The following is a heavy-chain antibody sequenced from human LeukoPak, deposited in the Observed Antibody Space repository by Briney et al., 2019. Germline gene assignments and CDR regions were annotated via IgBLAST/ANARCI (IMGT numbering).Heavy chain of an antibody. CDR1: GFTFSSYA. D-gene: IGHD2-2*01. Sequence: GGSLRLSCAASGFTFSSYAMSWVRQAPGKGLEWVSSISGSGGSTYYADSVKGRFTISRDNSKNTLYLQMNSLRAEDTAVYYCAKGVTGSTSSPFDYWGQGTLVTVSS. J-gene: IGHJ4*02. CDR2: ISGSGGST. CDR3: AKGVTGSTSSPFDY. V-gene: IGHV3-23*01.